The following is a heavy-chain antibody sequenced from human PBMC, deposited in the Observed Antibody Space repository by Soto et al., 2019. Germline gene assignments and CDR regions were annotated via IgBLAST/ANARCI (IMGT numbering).Heavy chain of an antibody. CDR1: GGSISSSSYY. J-gene: IGHJ4*02. CDR3: ARHAAQSGSYYFFSLSKIDY. D-gene: IGHD1-26*01. V-gene: IGHV4-39*01. CDR2: IYYSGST. Sequence: QLQLQESGPGLVKPSETLSLTCTVSGGSISSSSYYWGWIRQPPGKGLEWIGSIYYSGSTYYNPSLKSRVTISVDTSKNQFSLKLSSVTAADTAVYYCARHAAQSGSYYFFSLSKIDYWGQGTLVTVSS.